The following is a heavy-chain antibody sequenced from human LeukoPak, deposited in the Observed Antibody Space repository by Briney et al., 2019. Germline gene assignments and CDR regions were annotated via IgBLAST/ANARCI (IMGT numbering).Heavy chain of an antibody. CDR2: ISWNSGSI. V-gene: IGHV3-9*01. Sequence: PGGSLRLSCAASGFTFDNYAMHWVRQAPGKGLEWVSGISWNSGSIGYADSVKGRFTISRDNAKNSLYLQMNSLRAEDTALYYCAKALRNYFYYMDVWGKGTTVTVSS. CDR1: GFTFDNYA. CDR3: AKALRNYFYYMDV. J-gene: IGHJ6*03.